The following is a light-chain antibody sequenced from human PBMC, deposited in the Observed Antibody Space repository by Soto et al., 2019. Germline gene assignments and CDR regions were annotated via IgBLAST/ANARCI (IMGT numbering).Light chain of an antibody. Sequence: QSALTQPPSASGSPGQSVTISCTGTSSDVGGYNYVSWYQQHPGKAPKLMIYEVSKRPSGFPDRFSGSKSGNTASLTVSGLQAEDEADYYCSSYAGSNNYVFGIGTKLTVL. J-gene: IGLJ1*01. V-gene: IGLV2-8*01. CDR1: SSDVGGYNY. CDR2: EVS. CDR3: SSYAGSNNYV.